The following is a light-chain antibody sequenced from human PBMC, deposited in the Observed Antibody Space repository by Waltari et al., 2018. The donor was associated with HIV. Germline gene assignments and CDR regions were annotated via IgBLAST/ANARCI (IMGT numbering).Light chain of an antibody. Sequence: QSVLTQPPSVSGAPGQRVTISCTGSSPNIGAGYDVHWCQQLPGTAPKLLIYGNSNRPSGVPDRFSGSKSGTSASLAITGLQAEDEADYYCQSYDSSLSVVFGGGTKLTVL. V-gene: IGLV1-40*01. CDR3: QSYDSSLSVV. J-gene: IGLJ2*01. CDR2: GNS. CDR1: SPNIGAGYD.